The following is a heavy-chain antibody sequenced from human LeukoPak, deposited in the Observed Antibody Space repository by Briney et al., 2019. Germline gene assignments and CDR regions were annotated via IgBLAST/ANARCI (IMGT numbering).Heavy chain of an antibody. V-gene: IGHV1-2*02. Sequence: ASVKVSCKASGYTFTGYYMHWVRQAPGQGLEWMGWINPNSGGTNYAQKFQGRVTMTRDTSISTAYMELSRLRSDDTAVYYCARFLPGQFGDAFDIWGQGTMVTVSS. CDR1: GYTFTGYY. J-gene: IGHJ3*02. D-gene: IGHD3-10*01. CDR2: INPNSGGT. CDR3: ARFLPGQFGDAFDI.